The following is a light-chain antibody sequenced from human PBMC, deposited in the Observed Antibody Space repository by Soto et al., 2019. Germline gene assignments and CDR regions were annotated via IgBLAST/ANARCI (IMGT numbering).Light chain of an antibody. CDR2: DAS. CDR1: QSISSR. CDR3: QQYNSYSPLT. Sequence: DIQMTQSPSTLSASVGDRVTITCRASQSISSRLAGYQQKPGKAPKLLIFDASSLESGVPSRFSGSGSGAEFTLTISSLQPDDSATYYCQQYNSYSPLTFGGGTKVDIK. J-gene: IGKJ4*01. V-gene: IGKV1-5*01.